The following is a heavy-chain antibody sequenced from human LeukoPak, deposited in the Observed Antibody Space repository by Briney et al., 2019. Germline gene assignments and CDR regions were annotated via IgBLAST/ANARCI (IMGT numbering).Heavy chain of an antibody. CDR1: GYTFTSYD. CDR3: ARARRIYYYDSSGYSLGY. J-gene: IGHJ4*02. CDR2: MNPNSGNT. Sequence: GASVEVSCKASGYTFTSYDINWVRQATGQGLEWMGWMNPNSGNTGYAQKFQGRVTMTRNTSISTAYMELSSLRSEDTAVYYCARARRIYYYDSSGYSLGYWGQGTLVTVSS. D-gene: IGHD3-22*01. V-gene: IGHV1-8*01.